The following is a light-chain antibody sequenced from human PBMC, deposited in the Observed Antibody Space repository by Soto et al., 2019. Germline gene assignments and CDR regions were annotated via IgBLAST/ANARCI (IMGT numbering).Light chain of an antibody. CDR2: AAT. CDR1: QNIRSY. CDR3: HQIYSTPPYT. V-gene: IGKV1-39*01. Sequence: DIQMTQSPSSLSASVGDRVNITCRASQNIRSYLNWYQQKPGKAPKLLIFAATSLHSGVPSRFSGSGSVTDFTLAITSLQPEDFATYYCHQIYSTPPYTFGQGTKLEFK. J-gene: IGKJ2*01.